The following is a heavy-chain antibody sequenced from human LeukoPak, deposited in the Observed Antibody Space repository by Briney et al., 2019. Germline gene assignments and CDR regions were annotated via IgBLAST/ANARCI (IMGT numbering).Heavy chain of an antibody. CDR3: ARVTGFWSGYYTGWYFDL. D-gene: IGHD3-3*01. Sequence: SETLSLTCAVSGGSISSGGYSWSWIRQPPGTGLEWIGYIYHSGSTYYNPSLKSRVTISVDRSKNQFSLKLSSVTAADTAVYYCARVTGFWSGYYTGWYFDLWGRGTLVTVSS. J-gene: IGHJ2*01. CDR1: GGSISSGGYS. V-gene: IGHV4-30-2*01. CDR2: IYHSGST.